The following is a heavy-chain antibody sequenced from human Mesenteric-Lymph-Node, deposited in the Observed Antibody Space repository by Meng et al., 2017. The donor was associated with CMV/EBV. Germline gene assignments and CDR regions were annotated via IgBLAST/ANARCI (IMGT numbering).Heavy chain of an antibody. Sequence: GESLKISCVVSGFTFTNYGMYWVRQAPGKGLEWVAFIQFDGGNKDYSDSVKGRFTISRDNSKNTLYLQMNNLRPGDTAMYYCAKEGNVVVVPAAPVDFWGQGTLVTVSS. CDR1: GFTFTNYG. D-gene: IGHD2-2*01. CDR2: IQFDGGNK. V-gene: IGHV3-30*02. CDR3: AKEGNVVVVPAAPVDF. J-gene: IGHJ4*02.